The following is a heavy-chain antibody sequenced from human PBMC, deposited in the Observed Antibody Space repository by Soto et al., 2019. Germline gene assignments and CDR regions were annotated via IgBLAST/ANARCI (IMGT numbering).Heavy chain of an antibody. CDR1: GGTISNSNHY. CDR2: VYYSGST. J-gene: IGHJ4*02. V-gene: IGHV4-39*01. D-gene: IGHD2-15*01. Sequence: QLQLQESGPGLVKPSETLPLTCTVSGGTISNSNHYWAWIRQPPGKGLEWIGSVYYSGSTYYNPSLKSRLTISVDTFTNQFSPRLNSVTAADTAVYYCARPRDATGYFDYWGQGTLVTVSS. CDR3: ARPRDATGYFDY.